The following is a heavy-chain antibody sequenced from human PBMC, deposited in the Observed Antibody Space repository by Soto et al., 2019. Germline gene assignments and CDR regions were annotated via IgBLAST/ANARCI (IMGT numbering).Heavy chain of an antibody. CDR1: GYTFIGYY. J-gene: IGHJ4*02. D-gene: IGHD5-12*01. CDR2: INPNSGGT. CDR3: ARVTGEWLRLPLGY. Sequence: ASVKVSCKASGYTFIGYYIHWVRQTPGQGLEWMGWINPNSGGTNYAQKFQGRVTMTRDTSISTAYMELSRLRSDDTAVYYCARVTGEWLRLPLGYWGQGTLVTVSS. V-gene: IGHV1-2*02.